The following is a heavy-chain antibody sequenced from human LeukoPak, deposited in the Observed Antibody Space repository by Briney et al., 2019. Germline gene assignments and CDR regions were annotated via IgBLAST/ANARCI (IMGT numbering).Heavy chain of an antibody. CDR2: INPNSGGT. V-gene: IGHV1-2*02. J-gene: IGHJ6*03. CDR1: GYTFTGYY. Sequence: ASVKVFCEASGYTFTGYYMHWVRQAPGQGLAWMGWINPNSGGTNYAQKFQGRVTMTRDTSISTAYMELSRLRSDDTAVYYCARDLTTTFDYYYYYYMDVWGKGTTVTVSS. D-gene: IGHD1-14*01. CDR3: ARDLTTTFDYYYYYYMDV.